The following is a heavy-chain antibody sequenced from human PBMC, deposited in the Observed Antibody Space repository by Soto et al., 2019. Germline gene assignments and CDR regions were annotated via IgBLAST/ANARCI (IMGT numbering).Heavy chain of an antibody. V-gene: IGHV3-9*01. J-gene: IGHJ6*02. CDR2: ISWNSGSI. D-gene: IGHD6-19*01. CDR3: AILYPSIGGYNRGRGRYYYYYGRDV. CDR1: GFTFDDYA. Sequence: GGSLRLSCAASGFTFDDYAMHWVRQAPGKGLEWVSGISWNSGSIGYADSVKGRFTISRDNAKNSLYLQMNSLRAEDTALYYCAILYPSIGGYNRGRGRYYYYYGRDVWGQGTTVTVP.